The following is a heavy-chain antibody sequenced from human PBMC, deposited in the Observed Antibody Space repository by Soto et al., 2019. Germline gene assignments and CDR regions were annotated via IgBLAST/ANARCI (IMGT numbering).Heavy chain of an antibody. CDR1: GGSFSAYY. Sequence: SETLSLTCAVYGGSFSAYYWSWVRQPPGKGLEWIGEIIHSESAKYNPSLKSRVTISVDTSKNQFSLKLSSVTAADTAVYYCARQRPTDGRWEFANYYGMDVWGQGTPVTVSS. J-gene: IGHJ6*02. V-gene: IGHV4-34*12. CDR2: IIHSESA. D-gene: IGHD1-26*01. CDR3: ARQRPTDGRWEFANYYGMDV.